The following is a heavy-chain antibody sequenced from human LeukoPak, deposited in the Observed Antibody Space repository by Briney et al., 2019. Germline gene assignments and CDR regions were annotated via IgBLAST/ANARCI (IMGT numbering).Heavy chain of an antibody. V-gene: IGHV3-74*01. J-gene: IGHJ4*02. CDR3: ATSTVTLNY. Sequence: GGSLRLSCAASGFTLSSYSMNWVRQAPGKGLVWVSRINSDGSSTSYADSVKGRFTISRDNAKNTLYLQMNSLRAEDTAVYYCATSTVTLNYWGQGTLVTVSS. D-gene: IGHD4-17*01. CDR2: INSDGSST. CDR1: GFTLSSYS.